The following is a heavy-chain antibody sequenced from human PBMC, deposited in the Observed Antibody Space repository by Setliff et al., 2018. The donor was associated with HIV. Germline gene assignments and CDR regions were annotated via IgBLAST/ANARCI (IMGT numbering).Heavy chain of an antibody. CDR2: IGGSGSAI. CDR3: VRDASPDYDSGGYSAGGH. Sequence: GGSLRLSCAASGFTFSSYSMNWVRQAPGKGLEWVSYIGGSGSAIYYADSVKGRFIISRDNAKNSLYLQLNSLRAEDTAVYYCVRDASPDYDSGGYSAGGHWGRGTLVTVSS. CDR1: GFTFSSYS. V-gene: IGHV3-48*01. J-gene: IGHJ4*02. D-gene: IGHD3-22*01.